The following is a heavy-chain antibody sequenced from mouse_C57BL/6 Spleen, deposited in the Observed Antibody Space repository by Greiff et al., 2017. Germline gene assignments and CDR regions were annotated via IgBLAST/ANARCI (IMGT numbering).Heavy chain of an antibody. CDR3: ARWSNGNDY. V-gene: IGHV1-55*01. Sequence: VQLQQSGAELVKPGASVKMSCKASGYTFTSYWITWVKQRPGQGLEWIGDIYPGSGSTNYNEKFKSKATLTVDTSSRTAYMQLSSLTSEDSAVYYCARWSNGNDYWGQGTTLTVSS. D-gene: IGHD1-1*01. CDR2: IYPGSGST. J-gene: IGHJ2*01. CDR1: GYTFTSYW.